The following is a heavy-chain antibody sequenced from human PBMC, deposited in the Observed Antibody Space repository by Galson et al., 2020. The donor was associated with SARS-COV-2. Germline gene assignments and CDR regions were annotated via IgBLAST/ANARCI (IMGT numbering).Heavy chain of an antibody. J-gene: IGHJ3*02. CDR3: ARAGESETYYYDSSDFDI. D-gene: IGHD3-22*01. Sequence: ETSETLSLTCAVSGGSISSGGYSWSWLRQPPGKGLEWIRYIYHSGSTYYNPSLKSRVTISVDRSKNQFSLKLSSVTAADTAVYYCARAGESETYYYDSSDFDIWGQGTMVTVSS. CDR2: IYHSGST. CDR1: GGSISSGGYS. V-gene: IGHV4-30-2*01.